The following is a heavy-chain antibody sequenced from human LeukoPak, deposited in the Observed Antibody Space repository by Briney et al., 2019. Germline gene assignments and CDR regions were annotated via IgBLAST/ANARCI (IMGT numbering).Heavy chain of an antibody. Sequence: GGSLRLSCAASGFTFSSYAMHWVRQAPGKGLEWVAVISYDGSNKYCADSVKGRFTISRDNSKNTLYLQMNSLRAEDTAVYYCARYSSGWYGDFDYWGQGTLVTVSS. CDR2: ISYDGSNK. D-gene: IGHD6-19*01. CDR1: GFTFSSYA. J-gene: IGHJ4*02. CDR3: ARYSSGWYGDFDY. V-gene: IGHV3-30*04.